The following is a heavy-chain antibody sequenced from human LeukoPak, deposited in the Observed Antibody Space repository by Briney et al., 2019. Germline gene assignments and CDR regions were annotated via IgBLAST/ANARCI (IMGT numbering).Heavy chain of an antibody. J-gene: IGHJ4*02. Sequence: GGSLRLSCAASGFTFSSYSMNWVRQAPGKGLEWVSSISSSSSYIYYADSVKGRFTISRDNAKNTLYLQMNSLRGEDTAVYYCVRELSRDSSRWGQGTLVTVSS. CDR3: VRELSRDSSR. D-gene: IGHD3-22*01. CDR2: ISSSSSYI. CDR1: GFTFSSYS. V-gene: IGHV3-21*01.